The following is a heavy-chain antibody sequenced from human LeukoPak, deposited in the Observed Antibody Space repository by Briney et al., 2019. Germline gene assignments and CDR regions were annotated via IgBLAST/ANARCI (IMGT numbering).Heavy chain of an antibody. J-gene: IGHJ3*02. D-gene: IGHD4-11*01. CDR2: IIPIFGTA. CDR3: ARGTDYSNRHRRRFAFDI. V-gene: IGHV1-69*05. Sequence: SVNVSCMAYTGTFSSYAISWVRQAPGQGLEWMGGIIPIFGTANYAQKFQGRVTITTDESTSTAYMELSSLRSEDTAVYYCARGTDYSNRHRRRFAFDIWGQGTMVTVSS. CDR1: TGTFSSYA.